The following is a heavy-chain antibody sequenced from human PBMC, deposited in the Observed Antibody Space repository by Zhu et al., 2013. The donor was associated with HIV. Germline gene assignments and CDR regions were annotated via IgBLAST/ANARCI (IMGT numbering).Heavy chain of an antibody. CDR3: ARGTSFSYYYYMDV. Sequence: QVHLVQSGAEVKKPGSSVRVSCKASGGTFSNFALSWVRQAPGQGLEWMGWISAYNGNTNYAQKLQGRVTMTTDTSTSTAYMELRSLRSDDTAVYYCARGTSFSYYYYMDVWGKGTTVTVSS. D-gene: IGHD3-16*01. J-gene: IGHJ6*03. CDR2: ISAYNGNT. V-gene: IGHV1-18*01. CDR1: GGTFSNFA.